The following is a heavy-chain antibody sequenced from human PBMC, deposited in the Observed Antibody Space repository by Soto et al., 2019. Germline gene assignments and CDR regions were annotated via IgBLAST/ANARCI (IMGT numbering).Heavy chain of an antibody. CDR1: GGTFSSYT. V-gene: IGHV1-69*08. Sequence: QVQLVQSGAEVKKPGSSVKVSCKASGGTFSSYTISWVRQAPGQGLEWMGRIIPILGIANYAQKFQGRVTITADKSPSTAYMELSSLRSEDTAVYYCAREPRKDIVVVVAASNWFDPWGQGTLVTVSS. J-gene: IGHJ5*02. CDR2: IIPILGIA. D-gene: IGHD2-15*01. CDR3: AREPRKDIVVVVAASNWFDP.